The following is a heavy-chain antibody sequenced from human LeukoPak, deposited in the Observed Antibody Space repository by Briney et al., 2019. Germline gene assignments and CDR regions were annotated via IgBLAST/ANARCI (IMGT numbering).Heavy chain of an antibody. CDR1: GFTFSSYA. V-gene: IGHV3-23*01. Sequence: GGSLRLSCAASGFTFSSYAMSWVRQAPGKGLEWVSAISGSGGSTYYADSVKGWFTISRDNSKSTLYLQMNSLRAEDTAVYYCAKDRNAGTSYFDYWGQGTLVTVSS. J-gene: IGHJ4*02. CDR3: AKDRNAGTSYFDY. D-gene: IGHD2-2*01. CDR2: ISGSGGST.